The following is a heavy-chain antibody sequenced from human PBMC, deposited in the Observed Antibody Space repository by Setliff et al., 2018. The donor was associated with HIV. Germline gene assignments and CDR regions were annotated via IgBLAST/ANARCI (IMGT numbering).Heavy chain of an antibody. CDR2: INPSSGGT. CDR3: ARVPSRYCSSTTCPFFFDQ. V-gene: IGHV1-2*02. D-gene: IGHD2-2*01. J-gene: IGHJ4*02. Sequence: ASVKVSCKASGYTFSDHYIHWVRQAPGQGLEWMGWINPSSGGTKFAQKFLGRVTMTRDTSINTAYMEMSRLRSDDTAVYYCARVPSRYCSSTTCPFFFDQWGQGTLVTVSS. CDR1: GYTFSDHY.